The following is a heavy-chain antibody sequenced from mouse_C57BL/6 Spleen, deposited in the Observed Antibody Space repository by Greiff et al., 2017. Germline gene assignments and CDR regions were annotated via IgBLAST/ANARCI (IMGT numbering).Heavy chain of an antibody. CDR3: ARREYSNYDYYAMDY. V-gene: IGHV5-17*01. CDR1: GFTFSDYG. D-gene: IGHD2-5*01. J-gene: IGHJ4*01. CDR2: ISSGSSTI. Sequence: EVKLMESGGGLVKPGGSLKLSCAASGFTFSDYGMHWVRQAPEKGLEWVAYISSGSSTIYYADTVKGRFTISRDTAKNTLFLQMTSLRSEDTAMYYCARREYSNYDYYAMDYWGQGTSVTVSS.